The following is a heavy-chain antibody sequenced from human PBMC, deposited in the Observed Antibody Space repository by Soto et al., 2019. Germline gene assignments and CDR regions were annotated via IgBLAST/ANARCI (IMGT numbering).Heavy chain of an antibody. V-gene: IGHV1-69*13. Sequence: SVKVSCKASGGTFSSYAISWVRQAPGQGLEWMGGIIPIFGTANYAQKFQGRVTITADESTSTAYMELSSLRSEDTAVYYCARSRRDGYNHFDYWGQGTLVTVSS. CDR2: IIPIFGTA. D-gene: IGHD5-12*01. CDR3: ARSRRDGYNHFDY. J-gene: IGHJ4*02. CDR1: GGTFSSYA.